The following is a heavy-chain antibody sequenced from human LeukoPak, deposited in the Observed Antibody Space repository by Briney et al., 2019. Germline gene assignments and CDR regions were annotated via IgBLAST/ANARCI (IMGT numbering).Heavy chain of an antibody. V-gene: IGHV1-2*02. J-gene: IGHJ5*02. Sequence: GASVKVSCKASGYIFTGYYMHWVRQAPGQGLEWMGWINPKNGGTNHAQKFQGRVTMTRDTSISTAYMELSRLRSDDTAVYYCAREHDSDLWNWLDPWGQGTLVTVSS. D-gene: IGHD2-21*02. CDR2: INPKNGGT. CDR3: AREHDSDLWNWLDP. CDR1: GYIFTGYY.